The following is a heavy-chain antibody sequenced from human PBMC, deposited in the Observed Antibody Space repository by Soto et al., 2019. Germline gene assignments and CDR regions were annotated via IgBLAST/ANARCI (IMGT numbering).Heavy chain of an antibody. Sequence: GESLKISCKGSGYSFTSYWIGWVRQMPGKGLEWMGIIYPGDSDTRYSPSFQGQVTISADKSISTAYLQWGSLKASDTAMYYCARFSVTTDYYYGMDVWGQGTTVTVSS. CDR1: GYSFTSYW. J-gene: IGHJ6*02. CDR3: ARFSVTTDYYYGMDV. CDR2: IYPGDSDT. D-gene: IGHD4-4*01. V-gene: IGHV5-51*01.